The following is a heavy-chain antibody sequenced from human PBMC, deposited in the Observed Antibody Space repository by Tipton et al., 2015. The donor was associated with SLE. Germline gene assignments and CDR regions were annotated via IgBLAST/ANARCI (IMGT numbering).Heavy chain of an antibody. D-gene: IGHD1-26*01. J-gene: IGHJ5*02. V-gene: IGHV4-31*11. CDR1: GGSISSYY. Sequence: TLSLTCAVSGGSISSYYWSWIRQHPGKGLEWIGYIYYSGSTYYNPSLKSRVTISVDTSKNQFSLKLSSVTAADTAVYYCARVSEVRWELGWFDPWGQGTLVTVSS. CDR3: ARVSEVRWELGWFDP. CDR2: IYYSGST.